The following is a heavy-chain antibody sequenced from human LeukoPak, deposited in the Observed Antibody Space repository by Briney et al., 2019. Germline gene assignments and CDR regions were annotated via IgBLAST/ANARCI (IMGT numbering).Heavy chain of an antibody. Sequence: PSETLSLTCTVSGGSISSYYWSWIRQPPGKGLEWIGYIYYSGSTNYNPSLKSRVTISVDTSKNQFSLKLSSVTAADTAVYYCARGGIYYDILTGYFPFDYWGQGTLVTVSS. V-gene: IGHV4-59*01. CDR1: GGSISSYY. CDR2: IYYSGST. CDR3: ARGGIYYDILTGYFPFDY. D-gene: IGHD3-9*01. J-gene: IGHJ4*02.